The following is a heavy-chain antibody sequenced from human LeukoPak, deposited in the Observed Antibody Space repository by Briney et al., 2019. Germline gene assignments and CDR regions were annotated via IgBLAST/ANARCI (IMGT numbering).Heavy chain of an antibody. CDR2: ISSSSSTI. J-gene: IGHJ4*02. CDR1: GFTFSSYS. D-gene: IGHD2-2*01. V-gene: IGHV3-48*02. Sequence: AGGSLRLSCAASGFTFSSYSMNWVRQAPGKGLEWVSYISSSSSTIYYVDSVKGRFTISRDNAKNSLYLQMNSLRDEDTAVYYCARHYCRSTSCGFDYWGQGTLVTVSS. CDR3: ARHYCRSTSCGFDY.